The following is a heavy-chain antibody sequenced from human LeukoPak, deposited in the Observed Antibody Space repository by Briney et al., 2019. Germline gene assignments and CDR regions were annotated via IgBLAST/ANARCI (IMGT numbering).Heavy chain of an antibody. CDR2: IWYDGSNK. D-gene: IGHD3-10*01. Sequence: GRSLRLSCAASGFTFSSYGMHWVRQAPGKGLEWVAVIWYDGSNKYYADSVKGRFTISRDNSKNTLYLQMNSLRAEDTAVYYCAREHYYGSENNWFDPWGQGTLVTVSS. V-gene: IGHV3-33*01. CDR1: GFTFSSYG. CDR3: AREHYYGSENNWFDP. J-gene: IGHJ5*02.